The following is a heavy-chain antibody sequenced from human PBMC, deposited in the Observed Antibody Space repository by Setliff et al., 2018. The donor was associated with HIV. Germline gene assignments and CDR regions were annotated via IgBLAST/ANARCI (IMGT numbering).Heavy chain of an antibody. V-gene: IGHV3-43D*04. CDR1: GFRFHDYA. J-gene: IGHJ4*02. CDR3: TKDASIAGTSYYFDS. CDR2: VRWDGLGT. Sequence: PGGSLRLSCAASGFRFHDYAMHWVRQAPGKGLEWVSLVRWDGLGTYYADSVKGRFTISRDNSKNSLYLQMNSLRTEDTALYYCTKDASIAGTSYYFDSWGQGTLVTVSS. D-gene: IGHD1-7*01.